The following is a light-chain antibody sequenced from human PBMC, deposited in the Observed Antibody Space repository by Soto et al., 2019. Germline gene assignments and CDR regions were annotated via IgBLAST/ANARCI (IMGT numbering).Light chain of an antibody. CDR3: VLYMGSGIPV. V-gene: IGLV8-61*01. CDR2: STN. Sequence: QTVVTQEPSFSVSPGGTVTLTCGLSSGSVSTSYYPSWYQQTPGQAPRTLIYSTNTRSSRVPDRFSGSILGNKAALTITGAQADDESDYYCVLYMGSGIPVFGGGTKLTVL. CDR1: SGSVSTSYY. J-gene: IGLJ2*01.